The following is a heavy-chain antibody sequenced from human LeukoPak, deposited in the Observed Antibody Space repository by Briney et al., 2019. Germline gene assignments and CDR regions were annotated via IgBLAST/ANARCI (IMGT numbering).Heavy chain of an antibody. CDR3: TRDLGYSSGWYQVDY. Sequence: PSETLSLTCIVSGDSITNHYWSLIRRPPGKGLEWIGYIYYSGSTNYNPSFKSRVTISVDTSKNQFSLKLSSVTAADTAVYYCTRDLGYSSGWYQVDYWGQGTLVTVSS. D-gene: IGHD6-19*01. V-gene: IGHV4-59*11. J-gene: IGHJ4*02. CDR1: GDSITNHY. CDR2: IYYSGST.